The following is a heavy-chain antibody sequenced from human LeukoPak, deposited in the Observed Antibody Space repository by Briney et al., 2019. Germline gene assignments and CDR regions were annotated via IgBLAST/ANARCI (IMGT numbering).Heavy chain of an antibody. CDR2: ISASGGSA. Sequence: GGSLRLSCAASGFTFSSYAMSWVRQAPGKGLEWVSTISASGGSADYADSVKGRFPIARDNSNNTLYLQMNSLRAEDTAVYYCAINWNLDYWGQGTLVTVSS. J-gene: IGHJ4*02. CDR1: GFTFSSYA. V-gene: IGHV3-23*01. D-gene: IGHD1-1*01. CDR3: AINWNLDY.